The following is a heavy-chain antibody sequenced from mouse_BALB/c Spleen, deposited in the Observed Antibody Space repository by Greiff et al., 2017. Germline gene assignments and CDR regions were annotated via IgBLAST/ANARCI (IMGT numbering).Heavy chain of an antibody. V-gene: IGHV1-69*02. D-gene: IGHD1-1*02. CDR1: GYTFTSYW. CDR3: ARGGIYGGTRTWFAY. Sequence: QVQLQQPGAELVKPGASVKLSCKASGYTFTSYWMHWVKQRPGQGLEWIGEIDPSDSYTNYNQKFKGKATLTVDKSSSTAYMQLSSLTSEDSAVYYCARGGIYGGTRTWFAYWGQGTLVTVSA. J-gene: IGHJ3*01. CDR2: IDPSDSYT.